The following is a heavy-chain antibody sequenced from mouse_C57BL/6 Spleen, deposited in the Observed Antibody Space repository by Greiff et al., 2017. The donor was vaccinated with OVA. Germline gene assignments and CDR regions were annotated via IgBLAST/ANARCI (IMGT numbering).Heavy chain of an antibody. Sequence: VKLMESGAELVRPGASVTLSCKASGYTFTDYEMHWVKQTPVHGLEWIGAIDPETGGTAYNQKFKGKAILTADKSSSTAYMELRSLTSEDSAVYYCTRSQAYWYFDVWGTGTTVTVSS. CDR1: GYTFTDYE. CDR3: TRSQAYWYFDV. V-gene: IGHV1-15*01. D-gene: IGHD3-2*02. CDR2: IDPETGGT. J-gene: IGHJ1*03.